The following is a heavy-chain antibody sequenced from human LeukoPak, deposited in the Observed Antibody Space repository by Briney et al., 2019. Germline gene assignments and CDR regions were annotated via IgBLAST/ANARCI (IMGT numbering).Heavy chain of an antibody. CDR2: INPNSGGT. V-gene: IGHV1-2*02. J-gene: IGHJ1*01. CDR3: AIDGVCAFDL. CDR1: GYTFTGYY. D-gene: IGHD3-9*01. Sequence: ASVTVCCKASGYTFTGYYMHWVRQAPGQGLEWMGWINPNSGGTNYAQKFQGRVTMTRDTSISTAYMELSRLRSDDTAVSYCAIDGVCAFDLWGQGTLVTVSS.